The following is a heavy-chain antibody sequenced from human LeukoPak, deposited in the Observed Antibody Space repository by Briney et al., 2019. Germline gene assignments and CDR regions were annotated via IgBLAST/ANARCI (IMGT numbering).Heavy chain of an antibody. CDR1: GYTFTYYY. CDR2: INPNSGGT. D-gene: IGHD3-16*01. CDR3: ATGRWGVDY. V-gene: IGHV1-2*02. J-gene: IGHJ4*02. Sequence: ASVKVSCKASGYTFTYYYMHWVRQAPGKGLEWMGWINPNSGGTNYAQKFQGRVTMTRDTSISTAYMELSRLRSDDTAVYCCATGRWGVDYWGQGTLVTVSS.